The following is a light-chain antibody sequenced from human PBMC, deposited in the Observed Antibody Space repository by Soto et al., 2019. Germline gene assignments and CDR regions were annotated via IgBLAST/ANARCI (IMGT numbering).Light chain of an antibody. Sequence: EIVLTQSPGTLSLSPGERVTLSCRASQSVSSNFLAWYQQKPGQAPRLLIYGASNRAAGIPDRFSGSGSGTDFTLTISRLEPEDFAVYYCHQYSSSRRTFGQGTQGGYQT. CDR2: GAS. CDR1: QSVSSNF. J-gene: IGKJ1*01. CDR3: HQYSSSRRT. V-gene: IGKV3-20*01.